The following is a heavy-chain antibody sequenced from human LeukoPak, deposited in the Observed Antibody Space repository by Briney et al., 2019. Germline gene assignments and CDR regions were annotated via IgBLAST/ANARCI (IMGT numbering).Heavy chain of an antibody. V-gene: IGHV1-8*01. CDR3: ARGSGLAEY. J-gene: IGHJ4*02. CDR2: MNPSSGNT. D-gene: IGHD6-19*01. CDR1: GYTFTSYE. Sequence: GASVKVSCKASGYTFTSYEINWVRQATGQGLEWMAWMNPSSGNTGYAQKFKGRVTMTRNTSIATAYMELSSLRSEDTAVYYCARGSGLAEYWGQGTLVTVSS.